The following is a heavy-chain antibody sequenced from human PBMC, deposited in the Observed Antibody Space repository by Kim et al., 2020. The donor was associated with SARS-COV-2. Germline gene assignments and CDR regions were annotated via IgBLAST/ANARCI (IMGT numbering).Heavy chain of an antibody. CDR2: IYYSGST. V-gene: IGHV4-59*08. J-gene: IGHJ1*01. D-gene: IGHD3-22*01. Sequence: SETLSLTCTVSGGSISSYYWSWIRQPPGKGLEWIGYIYYSGSTNYNPSLKSRVTISVDTSKNQFSLKLSSVTAADTAVYYCARHPIYYDSSGYYSVGYFQHWGQGTLVTVSS. CDR1: GGSISSYY. CDR3: ARHPIYYDSSGYYSVGYFQH.